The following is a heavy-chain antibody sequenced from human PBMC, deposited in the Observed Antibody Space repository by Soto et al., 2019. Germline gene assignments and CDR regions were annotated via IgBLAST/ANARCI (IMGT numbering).Heavy chain of an antibody. CDR1: GYTFTGYY. D-gene: IGHD2-15*01. CDR2: INPNSGGT. J-gene: IGHJ5*02. V-gene: IGHV1-2*04. CDR3: ARGGEAVVAALRLNWFDP. Sequence: QVQLVQSGAEVKKPGASVKVSCKASGYTFTGYYMHLVRQAPGQGLEWMGWINPNSGGTNYAQKFQGWVTMTRDTSISTAYMELSRLRSDDTAVYYCARGGEAVVAALRLNWFDPWGQGTLVTVSS.